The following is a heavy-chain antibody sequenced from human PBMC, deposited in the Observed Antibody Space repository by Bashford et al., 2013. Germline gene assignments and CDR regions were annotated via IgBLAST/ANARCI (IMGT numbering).Heavy chain of an antibody. CDR3: ARDRGYYMFDF. CDR2: INKDGSVK. J-gene: IGHJ4*02. Sequence: VRQAPGKGLERVADINKDGSVKRYVDSVKGRFTISRDNAKNSLYLQMNSLRGEDTAVYYXARDRGYYMFDFWGQGTLVTVSS. V-gene: IGHV3-7*03. D-gene: IGHD3-10*01.